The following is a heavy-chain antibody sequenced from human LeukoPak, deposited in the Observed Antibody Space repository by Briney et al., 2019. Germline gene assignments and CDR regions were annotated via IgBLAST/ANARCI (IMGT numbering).Heavy chain of an antibody. D-gene: IGHD5-12*01. CDR1: GGTFSSYA. J-gene: IGHJ6*02. Sequence: SVKVSCKASGGTFSSYAISWVRQAPGQGLEWMGRIIPILGIANYAQKFQGRVTITADKSTSTAYMELSSLRSEDTAVYYCARDRAKWLRFFDYYYGMDVWGQGTTVTVSS. CDR3: ARDRAKWLRFFDYYYGMDV. V-gene: IGHV1-69*04. CDR2: IIPILGIA.